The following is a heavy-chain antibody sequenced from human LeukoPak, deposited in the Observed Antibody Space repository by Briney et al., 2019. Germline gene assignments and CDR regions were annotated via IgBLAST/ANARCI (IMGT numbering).Heavy chain of an antibody. V-gene: IGHV4-59*01. Sequence: SETLSLTCTVSGDSISGNYWNWIRQPPGKGLEWVGYISYSGSTNYNPSLKSRVTMSVDTSKNQFSLRLTSVTAADTAVYYCARELTTMVRGGFDYWGQGTLVTVSS. J-gene: IGHJ4*02. D-gene: IGHD3-10*01. CDR2: ISYSGST. CDR3: ARELTTMVRGGFDY. CDR1: GDSISGNY.